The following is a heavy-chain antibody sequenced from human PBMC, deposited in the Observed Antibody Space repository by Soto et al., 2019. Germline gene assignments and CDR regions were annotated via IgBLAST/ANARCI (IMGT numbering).Heavy chain of an antibody. V-gene: IGHV3-33*01. CDR3: AGGHGVATTMGWFDP. CDR2: IWYDGSNK. CDR1: GFTFSSYG. J-gene: IGHJ5*02. D-gene: IGHD5-12*01. Sequence: QVRLVESGGGVVQPGRSLRLSCEASGFTFSSYGIHWVRQAPGKGLEWVAVIWYDGSNKYYADSVKGRFSISRDNSKNTLYLLMNSLRAEDTAVDYCAGGHGVATTMGWFDPWGQGTLVTVSS.